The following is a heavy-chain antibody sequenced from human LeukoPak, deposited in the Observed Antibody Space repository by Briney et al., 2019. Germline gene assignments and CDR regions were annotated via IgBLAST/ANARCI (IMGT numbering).Heavy chain of an antibody. D-gene: IGHD3-22*01. CDR1: GFIFDDYT. J-gene: IGHJ4*02. CDR3: STGDEDSPMNFYH. V-gene: IGHV3-43*01. Sequence: LGGSLRLSCGASGFIFDDYTMHWVSHAPGKGLQWVSLINWDGGSTYYDASVKGLFTGYRDNSKNYLYLQMNSLRAEDTAFYYCSTGDEDSPMNFYHWGQGALVTVSS. CDR2: INWDGGST.